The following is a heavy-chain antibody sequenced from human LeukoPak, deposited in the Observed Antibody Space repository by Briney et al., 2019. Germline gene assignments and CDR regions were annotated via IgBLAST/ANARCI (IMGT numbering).Heavy chain of an antibody. CDR1: GYTFTGYY. J-gene: IGHJ4*02. Sequence: GASVTVSCKASGYTFTGYYMHWVRQAPGQGLEWMGWINPNSGGTNYAQKFQGRVTMTRDTSISTAYMELSRLRSDDTAVYYCAREGIAVAGPFDYWGQGTLVTVSS. D-gene: IGHD6-19*01. CDR3: AREGIAVAGPFDY. CDR2: INPNSGGT. V-gene: IGHV1-2*02.